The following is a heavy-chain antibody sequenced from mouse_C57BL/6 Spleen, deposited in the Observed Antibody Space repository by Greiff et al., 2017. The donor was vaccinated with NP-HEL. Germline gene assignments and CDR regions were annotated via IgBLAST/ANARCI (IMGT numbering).Heavy chain of an antibody. D-gene: IGHD1-1*01. CDR2: IYPRSGNT. V-gene: IGHV1-81*01. CDR1: GYTFTSYG. CDR3: ACSNYGSSYDYAMDY. J-gene: IGHJ4*01. Sequence: VKLQESGAELARPGASVKLSCKASGYTFTSYGISWVKQRTGQGLEWIGEIYPRSGNTYYNEKFKGKATLTADKSSSTAYMELRSLTSEDSAVYFCACSNYGSSYDYAMDYWGQGTSVTVSS.